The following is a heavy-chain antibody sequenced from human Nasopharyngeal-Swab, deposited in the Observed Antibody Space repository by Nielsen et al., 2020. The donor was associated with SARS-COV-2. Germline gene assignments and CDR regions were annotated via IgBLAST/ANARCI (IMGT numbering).Heavy chain of an antibody. V-gene: IGHV1-46*01. CDR1: GYTFTSYY. D-gene: IGHD5-18*01. J-gene: IGHJ4*02. CDR2: INPSGGST. Sequence: ASVNVSCKASGYTFTSYYMHWVRQAPGQGLEWMGIINPSGGSTSYAQKFQGRVTMTRDTSTSTVYMELSSLRSEDTAVYYCARGFSVVDTSNYFDYWGQGTLVTVSS. CDR3: ARGFSVVDTSNYFDY.